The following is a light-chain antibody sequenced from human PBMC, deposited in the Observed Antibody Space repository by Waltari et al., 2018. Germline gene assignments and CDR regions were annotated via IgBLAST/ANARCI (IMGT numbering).Light chain of an antibody. CDR3: QSVDVTALP. J-gene: IGLJ2*01. CDR2: KDT. Sequence: SYELTQPPSVSVSPGQTATITCSGDLLPKQFAYWYQQKPGQAPFLLIYKDTERAAGIPERFSGSTSGTTVTLTIAGVQAEDEADYFCQSVDVTALPFGGGTRLTVL. CDR1: LLPKQF. V-gene: IGLV3-25*03.